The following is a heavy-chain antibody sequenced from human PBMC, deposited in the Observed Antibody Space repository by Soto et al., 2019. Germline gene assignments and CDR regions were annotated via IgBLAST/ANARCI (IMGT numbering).Heavy chain of an antibody. J-gene: IGHJ4*02. V-gene: IGHV1-24*01. CDR3: ATVLAAAGTPFYFDF. D-gene: IGHD6-13*01. Sequence: QVQLVQSGAEVKKPGASVKVSCKVSGYILTELSLHWVRQAPGKGLEWMGGFDPEDGETIYSQKYQGRVTMTEDTSTDTACSELSSLRSDDTAVYHCATVLAAAGTPFYFDFWGQGTLVTVSS. CDR2: FDPEDGET. CDR1: GYILTELS.